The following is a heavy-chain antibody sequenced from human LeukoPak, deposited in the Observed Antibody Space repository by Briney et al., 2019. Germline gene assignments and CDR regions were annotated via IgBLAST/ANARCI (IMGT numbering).Heavy chain of an antibody. CDR1: GFTFSSYA. V-gene: IGHV3-21*01. Sequence: GGSLRLSCAASGFTFSSYAMSWVRQAPGKGLEWVSAISSSSSYIYYADSVKGRFTISRDNAKNSLYLQMNSLRAEDTAVYYCARTVGAAAGHVGYWGQGTLVTVSS. J-gene: IGHJ4*02. D-gene: IGHD6-13*01. CDR3: ARTVGAAAGHVGY. CDR2: ISSSSSYI.